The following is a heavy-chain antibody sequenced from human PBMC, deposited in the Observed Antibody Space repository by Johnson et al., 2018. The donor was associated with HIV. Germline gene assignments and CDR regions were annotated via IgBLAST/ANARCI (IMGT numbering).Heavy chain of an antibody. CDR2: ISYDGSNK. CDR3: AKNSAAFDI. D-gene: IGHD3-10*01. Sequence: QVQLVESGGGVVQPGRSLRLSCAASGFTFSSYGMHWVRQAPGKGLAWVAVISYDGSNKYSANSVKGRFTISRDNSKNTLYLQMNSLRAEDTAVYYCAKNSAAFDIWGQGTMVTVSS. CDR1: GFTFSSYG. J-gene: IGHJ3*02. V-gene: IGHV3-30*18.